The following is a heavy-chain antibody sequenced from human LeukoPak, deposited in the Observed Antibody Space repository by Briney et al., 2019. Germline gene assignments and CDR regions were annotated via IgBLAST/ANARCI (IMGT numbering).Heavy chain of an antibody. D-gene: IGHD1-26*01. J-gene: IGHJ3*02. CDR2: ISAYNGNT. CDR3: ARDRSSGSFEDAFDI. V-gene: IGHV1-18*01. Sequence: ASVKVSCKASGYTFTSYGISRVRQAPGQGVERMGWISAYNGNTNYAQKLQGRVTMTTDTSTSTAYMELRSLRSDDTAVYYCARDRSSGSFEDAFDIWGQGTMVTVSS. CDR1: GYTFTSYG.